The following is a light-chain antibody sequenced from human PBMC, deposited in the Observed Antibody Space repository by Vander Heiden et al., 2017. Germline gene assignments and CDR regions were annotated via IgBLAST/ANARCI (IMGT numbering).Light chain of an antibody. J-gene: IGKJ1*01. CDR2: AAS. CDR1: QSISSY. Sequence: DIHMTQSPSSLSASLGDRVTITCRARQSISSYLTWYQQKQGKAPKLLIYAASSLQSGVPSRFSGSGSGTDFTLTISSLQPEDFAVYYCQQNYSTPPWTFGQGTKVXIK. V-gene: IGKV1-39*01. CDR3: QQNYSTPPWT.